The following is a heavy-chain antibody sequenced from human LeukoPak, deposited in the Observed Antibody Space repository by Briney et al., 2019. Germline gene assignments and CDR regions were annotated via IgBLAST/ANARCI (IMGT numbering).Heavy chain of an antibody. CDR3: AMVDCSSTSLCYYYYGMDV. D-gene: IGHD2-2*01. CDR2: INHSGST. Sequence: SETLSLTCAVYGGSFSGYYWSWIRQPPGKGLEWIGEINHSGSTNYNPSLKSRVTISVDTSKNQFSLKLSSVTAADTAVYYCAMVDCSSTSLCYYYYGMDVWGQGTTVTVSS. CDR1: GGSFSGYY. V-gene: IGHV4-34*01. J-gene: IGHJ6*02.